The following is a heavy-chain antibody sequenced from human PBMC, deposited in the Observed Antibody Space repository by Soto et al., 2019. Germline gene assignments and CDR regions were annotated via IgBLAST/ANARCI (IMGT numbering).Heavy chain of an antibody. CDR3: ASFRYCISTSCRPGFVDY. CDR1: GFTFSSYA. D-gene: IGHD2-2*01. J-gene: IGHJ4*02. CDR2: ISYDGSNK. Sequence: QVQLVESGGGVVQPGRSLRLSCAASGFTFSSYAMHWVRQAPGKGLEWVAVISYDGSNKYYADSVKGRFTISRDNSKNTLYLQMNSLRAEDTAVYYCASFRYCISTSCRPGFVDYWGQGTLVTVSS. V-gene: IGHV3-30*04.